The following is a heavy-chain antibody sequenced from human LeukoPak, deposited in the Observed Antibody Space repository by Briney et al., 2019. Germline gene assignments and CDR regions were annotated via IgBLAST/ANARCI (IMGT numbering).Heavy chain of an antibody. CDR3: AYTVVPAAILPRSRAFDI. V-gene: IGHV3-21*01. CDR1: GFTFSSYS. Sequence: PGGSLRLSCAASGFTFSSYSMNWVRQAPGKGLEWVSSISSSSSYMYYADSVKGRFTISRDNAKNSLYLQMNSLRAEDTVVYYCAYTVVPAAILPRSRAFDIWGQGTMVTVSS. J-gene: IGHJ3*02. CDR2: ISSSSSYM. D-gene: IGHD2-2*01.